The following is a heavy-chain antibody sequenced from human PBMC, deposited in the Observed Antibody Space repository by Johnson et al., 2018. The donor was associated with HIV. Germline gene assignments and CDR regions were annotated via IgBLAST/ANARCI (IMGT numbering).Heavy chain of an antibody. CDR3: ATEARGVHGTLRFLEWSDGFDI. J-gene: IGHJ3*02. CDR2: ISYDASNK. CDR1: GFTFSSFG. V-gene: IGHV3-30*03. Sequence: QVQLVESGGGVVQPGRSLRLSCAASGFTFSSFGMHWVRQAPGKGLEWVAVISYDASNKYYADSLKGRFTISRDNSKNTLYLQMNSLRAEDTAVYYCATEARGVHGTLRFLEWSDGFDIWGQGTMVTVSS. D-gene: IGHD3-3*01.